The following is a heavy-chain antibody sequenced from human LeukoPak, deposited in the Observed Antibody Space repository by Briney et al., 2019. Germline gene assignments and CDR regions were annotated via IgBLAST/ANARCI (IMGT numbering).Heavy chain of an antibody. CDR1: GFGFTSYS. D-gene: IGHD5-24*01. CDR2: ISCGGGST. V-gene: IGHV3-23*01. CDR3: IRDFRSADL. Sequence: GSILLSCAASGFGFTSYSMNWFRRAPGKGVEWVSTISCGGGSTYYADSLKGRFTISRDNAKNTLYLEMNSLSVEDTATYYCIRDFRSADLWGQGTLVTVTS. J-gene: IGHJ5*02.